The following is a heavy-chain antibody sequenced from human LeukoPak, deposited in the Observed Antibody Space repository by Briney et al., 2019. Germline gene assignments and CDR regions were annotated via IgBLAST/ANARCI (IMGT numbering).Heavy chain of an antibody. CDR1: AFSFSDYN. V-gene: IGHV3-23*01. D-gene: IGHD6-19*01. CDR3: AKDQRSIAVAGYFDY. J-gene: IGHJ4*02. Sequence: GGSPRLSCAASAFSFSDYNMNWVRQAPGKGLEWVSGITYSGGSTYYADSVKGRFTISRDNSKNTLYLQMNSLRAEDTAVYYCAKDQRSIAVAGYFDYWGQGTLITVSS. CDR2: ITYSGGST.